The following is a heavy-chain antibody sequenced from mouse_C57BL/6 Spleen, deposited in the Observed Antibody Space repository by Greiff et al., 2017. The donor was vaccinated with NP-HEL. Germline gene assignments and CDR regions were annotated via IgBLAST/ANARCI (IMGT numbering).Heavy chain of an antibody. CDR1: GYTFTSYD. CDR2: IYPRDGST. V-gene: IGHV1-85*01. CDR3: ARGGYGNLFAY. D-gene: IGHD2-10*02. J-gene: IGHJ3*01. Sequence: VQLQQSGPELVKPGASVKLSCKASGYTFTSYDINWVKQRPGQGLEWIGWIYPRDGSTKYNEKFKGKATLTVDTSSSTAYMELHSLTSEDSAVYFCARGGYGNLFAYWGQGTLVTVSA.